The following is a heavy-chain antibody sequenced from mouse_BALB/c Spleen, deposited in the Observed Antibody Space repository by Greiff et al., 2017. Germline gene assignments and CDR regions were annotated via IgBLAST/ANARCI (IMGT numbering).Heavy chain of an antibody. CDR1: GYTFTSYV. Sequence: EVQLQQSGPELVKPGASVKMSCKASGYTFTSYVMHWVKQKPGQGLEWIGYINPYNDGTKYNEKFKGKATLTSDKSSSTAYMELSSLTSEDSAVYYCARGGYGSSYPYYYAMDYWGQGTSVTVSS. D-gene: IGHD1-1*01. CDR2: INPYNDGT. J-gene: IGHJ4*01. CDR3: ARGGYGSSYPYYYAMDY. V-gene: IGHV1-14*01.